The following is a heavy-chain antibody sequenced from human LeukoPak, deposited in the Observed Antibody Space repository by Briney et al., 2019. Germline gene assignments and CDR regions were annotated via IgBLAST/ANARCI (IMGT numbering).Heavy chain of an antibody. V-gene: IGHV3-7*01. D-gene: IGHD2-2*02. CDR2: IKQDGSEK. CDR3: ARDSAVVVPAAIGFGGYYYYYYMDV. J-gene: IGHJ6*03. CDR1: GFTFSSYW. Sequence: GGSLRLSCAASGFTFSSYWMSWVRQAPGKGLEWVANIKQDGSEKYYVDSVKGRFTISRDNAKNSLYLQMNSLRAEDTAVYYCARDSAVVVPAAIGFGGYYYYYYMDVWGKGTTVTVSS.